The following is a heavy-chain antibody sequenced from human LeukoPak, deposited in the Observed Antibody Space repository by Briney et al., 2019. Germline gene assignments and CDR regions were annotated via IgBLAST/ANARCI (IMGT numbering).Heavy chain of an antibody. CDR2: ISYDGSNK. V-gene: IGHV3-30-3*01. D-gene: IGHD2-8*01. J-gene: IGHJ4*02. CDR1: GFTFSSYA. Sequence: GGSLRLSCAASGFTFSSYAMHWVRQAPGKGLEWVAVISYDGSNKYYADSVKGRFTISRDNSKNTLYLQMNSLRDEDTAVYYCARLMFLWPPIYFDYWGQGTLVTVSS. CDR3: ARLMFLWPPIYFDY.